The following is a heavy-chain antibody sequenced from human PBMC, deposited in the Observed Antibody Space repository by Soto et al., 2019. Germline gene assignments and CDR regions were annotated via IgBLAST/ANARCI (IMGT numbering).Heavy chain of an antibody. CDR2: INGDTGRT. D-gene: IGHD1-20*01. CDR1: GLRLEGYS. V-gene: IGHV1-3*01. J-gene: IGHJ6*02. Sequence: QAQLVQSGAKVLKPGDSVTISCEASGLRLEGYSGHWVRQAPGQRLEWMGQINGDTGRTRYSPTLQDRVTMTRDKAAKTANLELRSLRSGDSGVYYCARVSGTSKYFSYSLDVWGQGTTVSVSS. CDR3: ARVSGTSKYFSYSLDV.